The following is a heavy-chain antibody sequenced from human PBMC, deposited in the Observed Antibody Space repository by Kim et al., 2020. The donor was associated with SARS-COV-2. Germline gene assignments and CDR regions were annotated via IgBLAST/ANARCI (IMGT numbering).Heavy chain of an antibody. D-gene: IGHD2-21*02. CDR2: IYYSGNS. CDR3: ARLDSHCGGDCDKRAFDS. CDR1: GGSITTTSYY. Sequence: SETLSLTCTVSGGSITTTSYYWGWIRQPPGKGLEWIGNIYYSGNSYYNPSLKSRVSISVDTSKNQFSLKLNSVTAADTALYYCARLDSHCGGDCDKRAFDSWGQGTLVTVSS. V-gene: IGHV4-39*01. J-gene: IGHJ5*01.